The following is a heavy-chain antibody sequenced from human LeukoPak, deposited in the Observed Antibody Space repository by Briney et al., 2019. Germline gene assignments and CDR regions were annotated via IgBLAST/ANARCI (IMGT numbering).Heavy chain of an antibody. V-gene: IGHV3-21*01. Sequence: PGGSLRLSCAASGFTFSSYSMNWVRQAPGKGLEWVSSISSSSSYIYYADSVKGRFTISRDNAKNSLYLQMNSLRAEDTAVYYCARGLIQLWRPHYYYYYMDVWGKGTTVTVSS. CDR3: ARGLIQLWRPHYYYYYMDV. D-gene: IGHD5-18*01. J-gene: IGHJ6*03. CDR2: ISSSSSYI. CDR1: GFTFSSYS.